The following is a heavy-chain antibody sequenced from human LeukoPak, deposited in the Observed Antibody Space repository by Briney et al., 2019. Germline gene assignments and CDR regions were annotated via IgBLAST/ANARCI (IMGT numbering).Heavy chain of an antibody. CDR2: IRGSGDRT. CDR1: GFTVSSNS. Sequence: GGSLRLSCTVSGFTVSSNSMSWVRQAPGKGLEWVSAIRGSGDRTHYADSVKGRFTISRDNSKSTLSLQMNSLRAEDTAIYYCATYRQVLLPFESWGQGTLVTVSS. CDR3: ATYRQVLLPFES. V-gene: IGHV3-23*01. D-gene: IGHD2-8*02. J-gene: IGHJ4*02.